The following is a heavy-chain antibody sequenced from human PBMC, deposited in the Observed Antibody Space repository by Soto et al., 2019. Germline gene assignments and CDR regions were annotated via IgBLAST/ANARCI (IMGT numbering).Heavy chain of an antibody. CDR3: ARGQEGVVATH. CDR1: GGPLSGYY. D-gene: IGHD5-12*01. CDR2: VKDGGHT. Sequence: QVQLQQWGAGLLKPSETLSLNCAVTGGPLSGYYWSWIRQPPGKGLEWIGEVKDGGHTNYSPSLRGRVTISLXTSNSQFSLRLNSVTAADTGVYYCARGQEGVVATHWDQGSLVTVSS. V-gene: IGHV4-34*01. J-gene: IGHJ4*02.